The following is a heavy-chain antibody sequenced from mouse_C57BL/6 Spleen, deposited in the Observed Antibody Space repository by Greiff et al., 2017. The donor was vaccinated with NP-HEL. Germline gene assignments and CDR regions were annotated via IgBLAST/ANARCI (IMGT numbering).Heavy chain of an antibody. CDR3: ARAGITTIYYYAMDY. CDR2: INYDGSST. Sequence: EVMLVESEGGLVQPGSSMKLSCTASGFTFSDYYMAWVRQVPEKGLEWVANINYDGSSTYYLDSLKSRFIISRDNAKNILYLQMSSLKSEDTATYYCARAGITTIYYYAMDYWGQGTSVTVSS. J-gene: IGHJ4*01. V-gene: IGHV5-16*01. CDR1: GFTFSDYY. D-gene: IGHD2-4*01.